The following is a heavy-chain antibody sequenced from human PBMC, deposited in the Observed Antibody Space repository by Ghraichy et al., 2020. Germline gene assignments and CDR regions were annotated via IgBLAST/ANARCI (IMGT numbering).Heavy chain of an antibody. D-gene: IGHD4-17*01. CDR3: ARDSGYGDYYYSGMDV. CDR1: GGSISNYY. CDR2: ISYIGST. V-gene: IGHV4-59*01. Sequence: SETLSLTCTVSGGSISNYYWSWIRQPPGQGLEWIAYISYIGSTSYNASLTSRVTVSVDTSKNQFSLKLTSVTAADTAVYYCARDSGYGDYYYSGMDVWGQGTTVTVSS. J-gene: IGHJ6*02.